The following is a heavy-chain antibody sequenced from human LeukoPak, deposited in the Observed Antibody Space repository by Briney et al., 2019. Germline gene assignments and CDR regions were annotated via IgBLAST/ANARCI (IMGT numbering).Heavy chain of an antibody. Sequence: SETLSLTCAVYGGSFSGYYWSWIRPPPGKGLEWIGEINHSGSTNYNPSLKSRVTISVDTSKNQFSLKLSSVTAADTAVYYCASTGEMATIGYFDYWGQGTLVTVSS. J-gene: IGHJ4*02. CDR2: INHSGST. V-gene: IGHV4-34*01. CDR1: GGSFSGYY. CDR3: ASTGEMATIGYFDY. D-gene: IGHD5-24*01.